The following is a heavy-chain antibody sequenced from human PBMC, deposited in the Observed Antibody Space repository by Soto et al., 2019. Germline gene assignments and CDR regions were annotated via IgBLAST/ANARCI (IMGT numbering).Heavy chain of an antibody. CDR2: ISGSGGST. D-gene: IGHD6-13*01. CDR1: GFTFSSYA. CDR3: ARRGPGTYFXD. J-gene: IGHJ4*02. V-gene: IGHV3-23*01. Sequence: GGSLRLSCAASGFTFSSYAMNWVRQAPGKGLEWVSVISGSGGSTYYADSVKGRFTISRDNSKNTLYLQMNSLRAEDTAVYYCARRGPGTYFXDWGQGTLVTVSS.